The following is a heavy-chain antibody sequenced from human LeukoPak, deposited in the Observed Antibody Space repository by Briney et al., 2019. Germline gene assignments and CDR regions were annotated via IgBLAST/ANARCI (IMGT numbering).Heavy chain of an antibody. J-gene: IGHJ4*02. Sequence: PGGSLRLSCAASGFIFSNYAMSWVRQVPGKGLEWVSLISGSGTSPYYADSVKGRFIISRDNSKNTLYLQMNSLGAEDTALYYCAKGPNESSNYLFEYWGQGTLVTVSS. V-gene: IGHV3-23*01. CDR3: AKGPNESSNYLFEY. CDR1: GFIFSNYA. CDR2: ISGSGTSP. D-gene: IGHD4-11*01.